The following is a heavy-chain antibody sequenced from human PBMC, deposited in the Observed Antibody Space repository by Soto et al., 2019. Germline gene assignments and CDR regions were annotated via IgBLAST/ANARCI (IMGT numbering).Heavy chain of an antibody. V-gene: IGHV3-21*01. CDR1: GFTFSSYS. Sequence: GGSLRLSCAASGFTFSSYSMNWVRQAPGKGLEWVSSISSSSSYIYYADSVKGRFTISRDNAKNSLYLQMNSLRAEDTAVYYCARDPSYYYDSSGYSVRPAIDYWGQGTLVTVSS. CDR2: ISSSSSYI. CDR3: ARDPSYYYDSSGYSVRPAIDY. D-gene: IGHD3-22*01. J-gene: IGHJ4*02.